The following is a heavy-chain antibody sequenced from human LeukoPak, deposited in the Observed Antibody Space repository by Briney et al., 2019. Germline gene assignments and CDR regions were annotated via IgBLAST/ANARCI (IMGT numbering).Heavy chain of an antibody. CDR2: IYSGGST. Sequence: GGSLRLSCAASGFTVDSNYMTWIRQAPGKGLEWVSVIYSGGSTYYADSVKGRFTISRDNSKNTLHLQMNSLRAEDTAVYYCAKEAVAGTLDHWGQGTLVTVSS. CDR3: AKEAVAGTLDH. CDR1: GFTVDSNY. V-gene: IGHV3-66*01. D-gene: IGHD6-19*01. J-gene: IGHJ4*02.